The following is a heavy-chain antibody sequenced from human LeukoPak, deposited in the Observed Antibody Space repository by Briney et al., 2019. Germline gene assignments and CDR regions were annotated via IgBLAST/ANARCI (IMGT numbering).Heavy chain of an antibody. J-gene: IGHJ5*02. CDR3: AKELSQAS. CDR2: ITPDGSST. CDR1: GFTFSSSW. Sequence: SGGSLRLSCAASGFTFSSSWMHWVRQTPGKGLVWVSRITPDGSSTNYADSVKGRFTISRDNAKNTLYLQMNSLRAEDTAVYYCAKELSQASWGQGTLVTVSS. D-gene: IGHD2-15*01. V-gene: IGHV3-74*01.